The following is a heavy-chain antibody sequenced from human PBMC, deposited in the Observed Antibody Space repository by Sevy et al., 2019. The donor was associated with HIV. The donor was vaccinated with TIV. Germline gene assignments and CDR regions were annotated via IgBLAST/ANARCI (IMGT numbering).Heavy chain of an antibody. D-gene: IGHD3-22*01. V-gene: IGHV1-24*01. CDR1: GYTLSDLS. Sequence: ASVKVSCKVSGYTLSDLSMYWVRQAPGKGLEWMGGFDPEDGETIYAQKFQGRVTMTEDTSTDTAYMELSSLRSEDTAVYYCATLEYFYDTSGYSSGHYWGQGTLATVSS. J-gene: IGHJ4*02. CDR2: FDPEDGET. CDR3: ATLEYFYDTSGYSSGHY.